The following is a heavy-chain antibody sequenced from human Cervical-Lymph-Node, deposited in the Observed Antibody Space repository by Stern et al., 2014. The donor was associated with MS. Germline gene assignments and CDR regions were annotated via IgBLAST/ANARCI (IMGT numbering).Heavy chain of an antibody. D-gene: IGHD6-19*01. Sequence: EMQLVESGGGLVKPGGSLRLSCVASGFTFSSAWMSWVRQAPGKGLEWVGRIKSKTDVGTIDYAAPVNGRFIMSRDDSKNTLYLQMSSLKTEDTGLYYCTTDPSYDSGWNSWGQGTLVAVAS. CDR3: TTDPSYDSGWNS. V-gene: IGHV3-15*01. CDR2: IKSKTDVGTI. CDR1: GFTFSSAW. J-gene: IGHJ4*02.